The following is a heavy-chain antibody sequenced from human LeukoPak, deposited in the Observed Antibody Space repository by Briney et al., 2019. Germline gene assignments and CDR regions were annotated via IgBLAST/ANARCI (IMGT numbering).Heavy chain of an antibody. CDR3: TRAGDYYGSGSYRGRYFDY. D-gene: IGHD3-10*01. Sequence: GGSLRLSCAASGFTFGDYAMSWVRQAPGKGLEWVGFIRSKAYGGTTEYAASVKGRFTISRDDSKSIAYLQMNSRKTEDTAVYYCTRAGDYYGSGSYRGRYFDYWGQGTLVTVSS. CDR1: GFTFGDYA. J-gene: IGHJ4*02. CDR2: IRSKAYGGTT. V-gene: IGHV3-49*04.